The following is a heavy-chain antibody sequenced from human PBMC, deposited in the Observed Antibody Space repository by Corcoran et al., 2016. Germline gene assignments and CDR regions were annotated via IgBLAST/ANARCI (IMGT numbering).Heavy chain of an antibody. D-gene: IGHD3-16*01. V-gene: IGHV3-15*07. Sequence: EVQLVESGGGLVKPGGSLRLSCAASGFTFSNAWMNWVRQAPGKGLEWVGRIQSKTDGGPTDYAAHVKGRFTISRDDSKNTLYLQINSLEHRDTAVYYGTTARDMITFGGVPRNFDDWGQGTLGIVSA. J-gene: IGHJ4*02. CDR3: TTARDMITFGGVPRNFDD. CDR1: GFTFSNAW. CDR2: IQSKTDGGPT.